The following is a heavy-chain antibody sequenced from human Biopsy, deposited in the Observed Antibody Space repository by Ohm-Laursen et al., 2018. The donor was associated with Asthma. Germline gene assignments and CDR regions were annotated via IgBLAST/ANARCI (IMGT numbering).Heavy chain of an antibody. CDR2: IHYSGST. CDR1: GVSIRSYY. Sequence: TLSLTCTVSGVSIRSYYWTWIRQPPGKGLEWIGNIHYSGSTYSNPSLKSRVTISVDTSKKQISLRLSSVIAADTAIYYCAGFCSGGNCPDHWGQGTLVTVSS. D-gene: IGHD2-15*01. J-gene: IGHJ4*02. CDR3: AGFCSGGNCPDH. V-gene: IGHV4-59*01.